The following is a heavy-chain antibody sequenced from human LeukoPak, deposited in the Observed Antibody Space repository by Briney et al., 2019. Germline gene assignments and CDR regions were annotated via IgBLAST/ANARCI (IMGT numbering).Heavy chain of an antibody. D-gene: IGHD6-13*01. CDR1: GGSNSSGSYY. Sequence: SQTLSLTCTVSGGSNSSGSYYWSWIRQPAGKGLEWIGRIYTSGSTNYNPSLKSRVTISVDTSKNQLSLKLSSVTAADTAVYYCARDDIAAAATFDYWGQGTLVTVSS. V-gene: IGHV4-61*02. CDR2: IYTSGST. CDR3: ARDDIAAAATFDY. J-gene: IGHJ4*02.